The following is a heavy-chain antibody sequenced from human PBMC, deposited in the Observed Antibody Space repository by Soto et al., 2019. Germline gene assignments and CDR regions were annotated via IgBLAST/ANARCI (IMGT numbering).Heavy chain of an antibody. V-gene: IGHV3-33*01. Sequence: QVQLVESGGGVVQPGRSLRLSCAASGFTFSSYGMHWVRQAPGKGLEWVAVIRYDGGNKYYADSVKGRFTMSRDNSKNTLYLQMNSLRAEDTAVYYCARDVRMSAVYYNYGMDVWGQGTTVTVSS. CDR3: ARDVRMSAVYYNYGMDV. CDR2: IRYDGGNK. D-gene: IGHD2-15*01. J-gene: IGHJ6*02. CDR1: GFTFSSYG.